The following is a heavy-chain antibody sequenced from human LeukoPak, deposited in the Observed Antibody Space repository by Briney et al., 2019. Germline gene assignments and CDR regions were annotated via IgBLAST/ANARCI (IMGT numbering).Heavy chain of an antibody. J-gene: IGHJ4*02. CDR3: ARSQYITMIVARFYQFDD. CDR2: INPSAGIT. D-gene: IGHD3-22*01. CDR1: GYTFTSYH. Sequence: GASVKVSCKASGYTFTSYHMHWVRQAPGQGLDWMGIINPSAGITTYAQKFQGRVAMTKDTSTSTVYMELSSLRSEDTAVYYCARSQYITMIVARFYQFDDWGQGTLVTVSS. V-gene: IGHV1-46*01.